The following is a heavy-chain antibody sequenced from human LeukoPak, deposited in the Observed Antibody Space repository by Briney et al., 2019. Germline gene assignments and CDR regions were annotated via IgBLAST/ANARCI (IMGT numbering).Heavy chain of an antibody. CDR2: ISGSGGST. J-gene: IGHJ3*02. Sequence: GGSLRLSCAASGFTFSSYGMTWVRQAPGKGLEWVSAISGSGGSTYYADSVKGRFTISRDNSKNTLYLQMNSLRAEDTAVFYCAKDRDDYVWGSYLGAFDIWGQGTMVTVSS. CDR1: GFTFSSYG. V-gene: IGHV3-23*01. D-gene: IGHD3-16*01. CDR3: AKDRDDYVWGSYLGAFDI.